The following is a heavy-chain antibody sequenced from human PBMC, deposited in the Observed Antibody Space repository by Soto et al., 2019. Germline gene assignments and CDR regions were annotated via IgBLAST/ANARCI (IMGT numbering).Heavy chain of an antibody. Sequence: QVQLQESGPGLVKPSQTLSLTCTVSGDSISSGDYYWGWIRQPPGKGLEWIGYIYYTGITKYNPSLKSRLTISVDTSKNQSSLKVTSVTAADTAIYYCARHYNLPDYWGQGTLVTVSS. J-gene: IGHJ4*02. D-gene: IGHD1-1*01. CDR1: GDSISSGDYY. CDR3: ARHYNLPDY. V-gene: IGHV4-30-4*01. CDR2: IYYTGIT.